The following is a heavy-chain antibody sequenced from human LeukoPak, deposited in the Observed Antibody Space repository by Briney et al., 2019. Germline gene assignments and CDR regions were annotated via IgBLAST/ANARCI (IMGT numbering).Heavy chain of an antibody. Sequence: SVKVPCKASGGTFSSYAISWVRQAPGQGLEWMGGIIPIFGTANYAQKFQGRVTITADESTSTAYMELSSLRSEDTAVYYCARAQGYCSSTSCPYYFDYWGQGTLVTVSS. CDR2: IIPIFGTA. CDR1: GGTFSSYA. D-gene: IGHD2-2*01. J-gene: IGHJ4*02. CDR3: ARAQGYCSSTSCPYYFDY. V-gene: IGHV1-69*13.